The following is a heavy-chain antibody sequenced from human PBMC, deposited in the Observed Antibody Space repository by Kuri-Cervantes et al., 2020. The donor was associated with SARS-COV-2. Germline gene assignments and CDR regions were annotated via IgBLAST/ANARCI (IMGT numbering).Heavy chain of an antibody. J-gene: IGHJ4*02. D-gene: IGHD3-3*01. CDR1: GASISTDGYS. CDR3: ARVVVWSGYYFDY. Sequence: SETLSLTCEVSGASISTDGYSWTWIRQPPGRGLEWIGYIYHTGSTYVNPSLKSRVTISIDTSKNRFSLNLTSATAADTAVYYCARVVVWSGYYFDYWGQGTPVTVSS. CDR2: IYHTGST. V-gene: IGHV4-30-2*01.